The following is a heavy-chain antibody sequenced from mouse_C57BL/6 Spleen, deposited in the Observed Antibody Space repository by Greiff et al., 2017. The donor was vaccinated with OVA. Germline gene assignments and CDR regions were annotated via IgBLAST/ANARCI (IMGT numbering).Heavy chain of an antibody. CDR3: ARDYYGPYYYAMDY. J-gene: IGHJ4*01. Sequence: VQLKESGGGLVKPGGSLKLSCAASGFTFSDYGMHWVRQAPEKGLEWVAYISSGSSTIYYADTVKGRFTISRDNAKNTLFLQMTSLRSEDTAMYYCARDYYGPYYYAMDYWGQGTSVTVSS. CDR2: ISSGSSTI. CDR1: GFTFSDYG. D-gene: IGHD1-2*01. V-gene: IGHV5-17*01.